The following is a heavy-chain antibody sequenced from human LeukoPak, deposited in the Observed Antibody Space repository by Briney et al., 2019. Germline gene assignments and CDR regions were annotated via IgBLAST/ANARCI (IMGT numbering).Heavy chain of an antibody. D-gene: IGHD7-27*01. J-gene: IGHJ4*02. Sequence: PGGSLRLSYAASGFTFSTCAIQWVRQAPGRGLEWVSGVSPSGGETFYAASVKGRFTISRDESQNTVYLQLSSLSAEDTAVYYCARRLNWGFSDFWGQGTLVTVSS. CDR2: VSPSGGET. V-gene: IGHV3-23*01. CDR3: ARRLNWGFSDF. CDR1: GFTFSTCA.